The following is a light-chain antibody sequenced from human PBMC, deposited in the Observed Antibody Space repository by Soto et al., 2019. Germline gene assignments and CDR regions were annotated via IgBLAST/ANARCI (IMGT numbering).Light chain of an antibody. CDR3: CSYADIYTYL. CDR2: DVT. Sequence: LTQPRSVSGSPGQSVTISCTGTSIDVGGYDFVSWHQQHPGKAPKLVIYDVTKRPSGVPDRFSGSKSGNTASLTISGLQAEDEADYYCCSYADIYTYLFGTGTKV. CDR1: SIDVGGYDF. V-gene: IGLV2-11*01. J-gene: IGLJ1*01.